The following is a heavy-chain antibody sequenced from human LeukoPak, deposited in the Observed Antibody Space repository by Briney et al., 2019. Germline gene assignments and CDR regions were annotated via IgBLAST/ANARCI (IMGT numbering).Heavy chain of an antibody. D-gene: IGHD2-15*01. CDR1: GFTFGSYA. Sequence: PGGSLRLSCAASGFTFGSYAMSWVRQAPGKGLEWVSAISGSGGSTYYADSVKGRSTISRDNSKNTLYLQMNSLRAEDTAVYYCAKDGRVVAAIQFDYWGQGTLVTVSS. J-gene: IGHJ4*02. V-gene: IGHV3-23*01. CDR2: ISGSGGST. CDR3: AKDGRVVAAIQFDY.